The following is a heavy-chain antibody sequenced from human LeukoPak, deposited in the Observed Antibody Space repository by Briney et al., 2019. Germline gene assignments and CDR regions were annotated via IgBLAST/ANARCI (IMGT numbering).Heavy chain of an antibody. D-gene: IGHD3-10*01. J-gene: IGHJ6*04. Sequence: ASVKVSCKASGGTFSSYAISWVRQAPGHGLEWMGGIIPIFGTANYAQKFQGRVTIIADKSTSTAYMELSSLRSEDAAVYYCARDRNPGEINITDVWGKGTTVTVSS. CDR3: ARDRNPGEINITDV. V-gene: IGHV1-69*06. CDR2: IIPIFGTA. CDR1: GGTFSSYA.